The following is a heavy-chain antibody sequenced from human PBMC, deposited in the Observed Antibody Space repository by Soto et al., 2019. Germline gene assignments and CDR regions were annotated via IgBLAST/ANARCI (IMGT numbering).Heavy chain of an antibody. D-gene: IGHD3-3*01. CDR3: ARLGPGTYYDFWSGYFSTYYFDY. CDR1: GYSFTSYW. Sequence: GESLKISCKGSGYSFTSYWIGWVRQMPGKGLEWMGIIYPGDSDTRYSPSFQGQVTISADKSISTAYLQWSSLKASDTAMYYCARLGPGTYYDFWSGYFSTYYFDYWGQGTLVTVSS. V-gene: IGHV5-51*01. J-gene: IGHJ4*02. CDR2: IYPGDSDT.